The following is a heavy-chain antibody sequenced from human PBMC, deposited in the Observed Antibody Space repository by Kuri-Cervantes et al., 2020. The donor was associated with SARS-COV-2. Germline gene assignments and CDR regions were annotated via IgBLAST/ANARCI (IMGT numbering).Heavy chain of an antibody. D-gene: IGHD2-15*01. CDR3: SIDRVVEAFDI. V-gene: IGHV3-30*03. CDR1: GFTFSSYS. Sequence: GESLKISCAASGFTFSSYSMNWVRQAPGKGLEWVAVISYDGSNKYYADSVKGRFNIFRDNSKNTLYLQMNSLRAEDTAVYYWSIDRVVEAFDIWGQGTMVTVSS. J-gene: IGHJ3*02. CDR2: ISYDGSNK.